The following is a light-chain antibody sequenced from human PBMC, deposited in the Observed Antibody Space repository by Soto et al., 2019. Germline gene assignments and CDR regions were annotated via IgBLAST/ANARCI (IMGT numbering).Light chain of an antibody. CDR2: DAS. V-gene: IGKV3-11*01. CDR1: QSVSSY. Sequence: EIVLTQSPATLSLSPGERATLSCRASQSVSSYLAWDQQKPGQAPRLLLYDASNRATGIPARFSGSGSGTDFTLTISSLEPEDFAVYYCQQPRNWPKLTFGGGTKVEIK. CDR3: QQPRNWPKLT. J-gene: IGKJ4*01.